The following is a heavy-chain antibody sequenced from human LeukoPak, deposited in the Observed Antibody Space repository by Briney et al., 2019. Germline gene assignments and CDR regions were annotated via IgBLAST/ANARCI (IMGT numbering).Heavy chain of an antibody. J-gene: IGHJ4*02. CDR3: ARDTEQLVLHY. CDR1: GFTFSSYG. Sequence: GGSLRLSCAASGFTFSSYGMHWVRQAPGKGLEWVAVIWYDGSNKYYADSVKGRFTISRDNSKNTLYLQMNSLRAEDTAVYYCARDTEQLVLHYWGQGTLVTVSS. V-gene: IGHV3-33*01. D-gene: IGHD6-13*01. CDR2: IWYDGSNK.